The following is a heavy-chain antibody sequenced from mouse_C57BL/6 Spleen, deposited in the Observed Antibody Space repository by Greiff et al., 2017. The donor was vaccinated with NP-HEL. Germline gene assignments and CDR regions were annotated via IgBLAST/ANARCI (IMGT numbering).Heavy chain of an antibody. CDR1: GFTFSDYG. V-gene: IGHV5-17*01. CDR3: ARDLPSG. Sequence: EVKLMESGGGLVKPGESLKLSCAASGFTFSDYGMHWVRQAPEKGLEWVAYISSGSSTIYYADTVKGRFTISRDNAKNTLFLQMTSLRSEDTAMYYGARDLPSGWGQGTLVTVSA. D-gene: IGHD6-1*01. CDR2: ISSGSSTI. J-gene: IGHJ3*01.